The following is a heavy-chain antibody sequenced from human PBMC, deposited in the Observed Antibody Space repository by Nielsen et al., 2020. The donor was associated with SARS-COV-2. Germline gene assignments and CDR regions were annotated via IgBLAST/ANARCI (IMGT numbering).Heavy chain of an antibody. J-gene: IGHJ3*02. D-gene: IGHD5-24*01. Sequence: GSLRLSCAVYGGSFSGYYWSWIRQPPGKGLEWIGEINHSGSTNYNPSLKSRVTISVDTSKNQFSLKLSSVTAADTAVYYCARGRRWLRLAFDIWGQGTMVTVSA. CDR2: INHSGST. V-gene: IGHV4-34*01. CDR1: GGSFSGYY. CDR3: ARGRRWLRLAFDI.